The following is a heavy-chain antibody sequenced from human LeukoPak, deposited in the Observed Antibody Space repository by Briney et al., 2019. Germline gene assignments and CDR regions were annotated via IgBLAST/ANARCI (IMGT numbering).Heavy chain of an antibody. V-gene: IGHV1-2*02. CDR3: ARESYYYDSSTKPDY. CDR2: INPNSGGT. J-gene: IGHJ4*02. D-gene: IGHD3-22*01. Sequence: GASVKVSCKASGYTFTGYYMHWVRQAPGQGLEWMGWINPNSGGTNYAQKFQGRVTITRDTSISTAYMELSRLRADDTAVYYCARESYYYDSSTKPDYWGQGTLVTVSS. CDR1: GYTFTGYY.